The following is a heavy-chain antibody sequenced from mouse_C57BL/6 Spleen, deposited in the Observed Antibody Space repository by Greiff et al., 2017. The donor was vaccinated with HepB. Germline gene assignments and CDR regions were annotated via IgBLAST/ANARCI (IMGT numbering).Heavy chain of an antibody. CDR1: GYALSSSW. J-gene: IGHJ3*01. D-gene: IGHD1-1*01. CDR3: AREEPLGSSSLFAY. CDR2: IYPGDGDT. V-gene: IGHV1-82*01. Sequence: QVQLQQSGPELVKPGASVKISCKASGYALSSSWMNWVKQRPGKGLEWIGRIYPGDGDTNYNGKFKGKATLTADKSSSTAYMQLSSLTSEDSAVYFCAREEPLGSSSLFAYWGQGTLVTVSA.